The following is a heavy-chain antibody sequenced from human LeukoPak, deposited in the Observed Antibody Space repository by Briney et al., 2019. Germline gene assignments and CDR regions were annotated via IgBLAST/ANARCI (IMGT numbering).Heavy chain of an antibody. CDR1: GGSISSYY. V-gene: IGHV4-59*01. D-gene: IGHD2/OR15-2a*01. Sequence: SETLSLTCTVSGGSISSYYWSWIRQPPGKGLEWIGFIYDSGSTNYNPSLKSRVTISVDTSKNQFSLKLSSVTAADTAVYYCANGGSMFDYWGQGTLVTVSS. CDR2: IYDSGST. J-gene: IGHJ4*02. CDR3: ANGGSMFDY.